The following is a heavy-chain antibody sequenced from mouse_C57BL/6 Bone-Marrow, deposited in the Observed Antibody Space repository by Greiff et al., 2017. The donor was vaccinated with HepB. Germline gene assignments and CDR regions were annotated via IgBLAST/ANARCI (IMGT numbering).Heavy chain of an antibody. J-gene: IGHJ1*03. CDR1: GYTFTDYN. Sequence: EVQRVESGPELVKPGASVKIPCKASGYTFTDYNMDWVKQSHGKSLEWIGDINPNNGGTIYNQKFKGKATLNVDKSSSTAYMELRSLTSEDTAVYYWARYDGYPDWYFDVWGTGTTVTVSS. CDR2: INPNNGGT. CDR3: ARYDGYPDWYFDV. D-gene: IGHD2-3*01. V-gene: IGHV1-18*01.